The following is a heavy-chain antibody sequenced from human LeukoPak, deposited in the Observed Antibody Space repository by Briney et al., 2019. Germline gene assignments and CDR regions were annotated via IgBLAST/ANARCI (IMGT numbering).Heavy chain of an antibody. CDR2: IWYDGSNK. J-gene: IGHJ4*02. Sequence: PGGSLRLSCAASGFTFSSYGMHWVRQAPSKGLEWVAIIWYDGSNKHYADSVKGRFTISRDNSKNTLYLQMNSLRDEDTAVYYCAKEGGVGATLTPGSLNYWGQGTLVTVSS. V-gene: IGHV3-33*06. CDR3: AKEGGVGATLTPGSLNY. CDR1: GFTFSSYG. D-gene: IGHD1-26*01.